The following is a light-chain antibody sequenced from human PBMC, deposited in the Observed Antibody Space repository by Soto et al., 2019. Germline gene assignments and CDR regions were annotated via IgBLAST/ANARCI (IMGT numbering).Light chain of an antibody. CDR1: QGIRND. CDR3: QQVSGYPLS. V-gene: IGKV1-17*01. Sequence: IQLTQSPSSLSAYVRERVTITCRASQGIRNDLGWYQQKPGKAPKLLIYAASSLQSGVPSRFSGSASGTEFTLTISSLQPEDFATYYCQQVSGYPLSFCGGTKVDIK. CDR2: AAS. J-gene: IGKJ4*01.